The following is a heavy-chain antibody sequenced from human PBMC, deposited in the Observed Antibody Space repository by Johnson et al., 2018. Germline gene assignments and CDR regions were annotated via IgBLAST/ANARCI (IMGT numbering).Heavy chain of an antibody. D-gene: IGHD3-10*01. J-gene: IGHJ6*02. CDR3: IGEDYYYGMDV. CDR2: IRSKANSYAK. Sequence: EVQLVESGGGLVQPGGSLKLSCAASGFTFSGSAMHWVRQASGKGLEWVGRIRSKANSYAKAYAASVKGRFTISRDDSKNTAYLQMNSLKTEDTAVYYCIGEDYYYGMDVWGQGTTVTVSS. V-gene: IGHV3-73*02. CDR1: GFTFSGSA.